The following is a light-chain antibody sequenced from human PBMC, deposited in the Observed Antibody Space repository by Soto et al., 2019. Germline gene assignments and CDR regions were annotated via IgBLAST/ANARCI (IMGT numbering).Light chain of an antibody. CDR2: EVT. V-gene: IGLV2-14*01. CDR1: SSDVGAHNS. CDR3: SSYVTGNTVI. J-gene: IGLJ2*01. Sequence: QSVLTQPASVSGSPGQSITISCTGTSSDVGAHNSVCWYQQHPGKVPKLLIYEVTNRPSGVSNRFSGSKSGNTASLTISGLQAEDEADYYCSSYVTGNTVIFGGGTKLTVL.